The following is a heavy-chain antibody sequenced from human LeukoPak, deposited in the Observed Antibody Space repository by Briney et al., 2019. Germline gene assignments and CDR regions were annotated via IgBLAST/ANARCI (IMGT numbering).Heavy chain of an antibody. CDR1: GGSISSSIYY. Sequence: PSETLSLTCTVSGGSISSSIYYWGWIRQPPGKGLEWIGSIYYSGSTYYNPSLKSRVTISVDTSKNQFSLKLSSVTAADTAVYYCARDGRAVAGTSLDYWGQGTLVTVSS. V-gene: IGHV4-39*07. CDR3: ARDGRAVAGTSLDY. J-gene: IGHJ4*02. D-gene: IGHD6-19*01. CDR2: IYYSGST.